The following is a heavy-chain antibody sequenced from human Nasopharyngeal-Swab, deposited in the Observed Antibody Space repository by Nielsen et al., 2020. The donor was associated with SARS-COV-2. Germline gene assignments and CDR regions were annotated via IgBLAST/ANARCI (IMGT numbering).Heavy chain of an antibody. CDR1: GGSTSSRSYY. CDR3: ARVGASGYYFDDY. CDR2: GYYSGNT. Sequence: GSLRLSCTVSGGSTSSRSYYWGWIRQPPGKGLEWIGSGYYSGNTYYNPSLKSRVTISVDTSKNQFSLKLSSVTAADTAVYYCARVGASGYYFDDYWGQGTLVTVSS. D-gene: IGHD3-22*01. J-gene: IGHJ4*02. V-gene: IGHV4-39*01.